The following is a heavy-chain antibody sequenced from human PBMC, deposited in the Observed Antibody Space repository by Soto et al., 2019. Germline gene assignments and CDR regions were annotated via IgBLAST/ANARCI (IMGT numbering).Heavy chain of an antibody. J-gene: IGHJ4*02. D-gene: IGHD1-26*01. Sequence: QMQLVESGGGVVQPGRSLRLSCAASGFNFINYGMHWVRQAPGKGLEWVAIIWYDGSNKYYADSVKGRFTISRDNSKNTGYLQMNSLRAEDTAMYYCAAGEPLHYRGQGTLVTVSS. CDR1: GFNFINYG. CDR2: IWYDGSNK. CDR3: AAGEPLHY. V-gene: IGHV3-33*01.